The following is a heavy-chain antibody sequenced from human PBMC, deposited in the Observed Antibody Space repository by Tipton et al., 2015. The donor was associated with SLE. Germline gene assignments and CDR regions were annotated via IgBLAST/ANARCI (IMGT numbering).Heavy chain of an antibody. CDR1: GGSISSSGYY. D-gene: IGHD2-15*01. V-gene: IGHV4-39*07. J-gene: IGHJ4*02. CDR3: ARQSQLLSFVY. Sequence: TLSLTCTVSGGSISSSGYYWGWIRQPPGKGLEWIGSIFYNGNTYYSPSLKSRVTISLDTSKNRFSLKLNSVTAGDAAVYYCARQSQLLSFVYWGLGTLVSVSS. CDR2: IFYNGNT.